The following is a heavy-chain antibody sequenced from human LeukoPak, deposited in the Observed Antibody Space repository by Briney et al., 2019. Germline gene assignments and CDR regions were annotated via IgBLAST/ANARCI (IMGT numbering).Heavy chain of an antibody. J-gene: IGHJ6*03. D-gene: IGHD3-22*01. V-gene: IGHV1-69*05. Sequence: SVKVSCKASGGTFSRYAISWVRQAPGQGLEWMGGIIPIFGTANYAQKFQGRVTITTDESTSTAYMELSSLRSEDTAVYYCARVNYYDSYSYYMDVWGKGTTVTVSS. CDR3: ARVNYYDSYSYYMDV. CDR2: IIPIFGTA. CDR1: GGTFSRYA.